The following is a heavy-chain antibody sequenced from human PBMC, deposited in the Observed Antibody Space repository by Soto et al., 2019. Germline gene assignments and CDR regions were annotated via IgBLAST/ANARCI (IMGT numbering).Heavy chain of an antibody. CDR3: ARVPNCDSSSCYSYFDF. CDR2: ISSDGTST. V-gene: IGHV3-74*01. D-gene: IGHD2-2*01. J-gene: IGHJ4*02. CDR1: GFTFSNYW. Sequence: GGSLRLSCAASGFTFSNYWMHWVRQAPGKGPVWVSRISSDGTSTTYADSVEGRFTISRDNAKNTLYLQVNSLRAEDTAVYYCARVPNCDSSSCYSYFDFWGQGALVTVSS.